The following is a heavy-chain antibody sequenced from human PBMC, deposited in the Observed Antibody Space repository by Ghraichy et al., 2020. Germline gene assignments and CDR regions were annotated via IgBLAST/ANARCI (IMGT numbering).Heavy chain of an antibody. V-gene: IGHV4-4*09. CDR3: ARVIPYPSLTISTLGFDY. J-gene: IGHJ4*02. CDR2: IYTSGST. CDR1: GGSISSYY. Sequence: SETLSLTCTVSGGSISSYYWSWIRQPPGKGLEWIGYIYTSGSTNYNPSLKSRVTISVDTSKNQFSLKLSSVTAADTAVYYCARVIPYPSLTISTLGFDYWGQGTLVTVSS. D-gene: IGHD3-3*01.